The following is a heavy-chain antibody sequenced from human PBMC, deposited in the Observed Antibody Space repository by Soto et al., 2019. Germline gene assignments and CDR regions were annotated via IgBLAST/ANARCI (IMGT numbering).Heavy chain of an antibody. CDR1: GGYIGSGYYY. V-gene: IGHV4-30-4*01. D-gene: IGHD6-13*01. J-gene: IGHJ4*02. Sequence: SETLSLTCNVSGGYIGSGYYYWSWNRQCPGKGLEWIGHIYYGGTTYYNPSLKSRLTISVDASKNQFSLKLSSVTAADTAIYYCASRQQQLARVEYWGQVTLVTVSS. CDR2: IYYGGTT. CDR3: ASRQQQLARVEY.